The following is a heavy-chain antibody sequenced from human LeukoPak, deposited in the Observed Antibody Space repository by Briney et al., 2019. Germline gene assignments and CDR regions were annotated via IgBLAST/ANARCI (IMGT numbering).Heavy chain of an antibody. V-gene: IGHV4-59*08. J-gene: IGHJ5*02. CDR1: GGSISSYY. Sequence: IPSETLSLTCTVSGGSISSYYWSWIRQPPGKGLEWIGYIYYSGSTNYNPSLKSRVTISVDTSKNQFSLKLSSVTAADTAVYYCARTTIVGAMWFDPWGQGTLVTVSS. CDR2: IYYSGST. D-gene: IGHD1-26*01. CDR3: ARTTIVGAMWFDP.